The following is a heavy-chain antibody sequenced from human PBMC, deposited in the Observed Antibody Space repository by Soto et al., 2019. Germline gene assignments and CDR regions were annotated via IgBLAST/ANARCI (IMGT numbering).Heavy chain of an antibody. CDR3: GRGLKLLRYFCWFSNWFDP. D-gene: IGHD3-9*01. CDR2: INHSGST. V-gene: IGHV4-34*01. J-gene: IGHJ5*02. Sequence: QVQLQQWGAGLLKPSETLSLTCAVYGGSFSGYYWSWIRQPPGKGLEWIGEINHSGSTNYNPSLKDRVTIARDPSKDPFPLKPRPLDGADTAVVFCGRGLKLLRYFCWFSNWFDPWGQGTLVTVSS. CDR1: GGSFSGYY.